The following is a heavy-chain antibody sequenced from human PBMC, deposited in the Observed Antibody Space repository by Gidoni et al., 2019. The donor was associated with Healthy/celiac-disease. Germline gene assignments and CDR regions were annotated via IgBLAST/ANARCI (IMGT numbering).Heavy chain of an antibody. CDR2: SYYSGST. CDR1: GGSISSYY. Sequence: QVQLQESGPGLEKPSETLSLTCPVAGGSISSYYWSWIRHPTGKVLEWHGYSYYSGSTNYNPSLKSRVTISVDTSKNQFSLKLSSVTAADTAVYYCARGLAAAGNNWFDPWGQGTLVTVSS. CDR3: ARGLAAAGNNWFDP. V-gene: IGHV4-59*01. J-gene: IGHJ5*02. D-gene: IGHD6-13*01.